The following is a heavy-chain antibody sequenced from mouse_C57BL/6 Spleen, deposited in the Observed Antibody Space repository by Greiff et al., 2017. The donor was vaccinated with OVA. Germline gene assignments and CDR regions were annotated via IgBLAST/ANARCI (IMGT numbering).Heavy chain of an antibody. CDR1: GYTFTSYW. CDR2: IDPSDSYT. D-gene: IGHD2-2*01. Sequence: VQLQQPGAELVKPGASVKLSCKASGYTFTSYWMQWVKQRPGQGLEWIGEIDPSDSYTNYNQKFKGKATLTVDTSSSTAYMQLSSLTSEDSAVYYCAVVTTPFYYFDYWGQGTTLTVSS. V-gene: IGHV1-50*01. CDR3: AVVTTPFYYFDY. J-gene: IGHJ2*01.